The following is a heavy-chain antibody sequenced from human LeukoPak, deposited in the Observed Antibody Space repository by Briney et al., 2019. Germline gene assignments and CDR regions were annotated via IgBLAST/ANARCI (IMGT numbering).Heavy chain of an antibody. V-gene: IGHV3-9*01. D-gene: IGHD3-10*01. J-gene: IGHJ4*02. CDR3: AKSGGSGNLGRYFDY. CDR1: GFTFDDYA. CDR2: ISWNSGSI. Sequence: GRSLRLSCAASGFTFDDYAMHWVRQAPGKGLEWVSGISWNSGSIGYADSVKGRFTISRDNAKNSLYLQMNSLRAEDTALYYCAKSGGSGNLGRYFDYWGQGTLVTVSS.